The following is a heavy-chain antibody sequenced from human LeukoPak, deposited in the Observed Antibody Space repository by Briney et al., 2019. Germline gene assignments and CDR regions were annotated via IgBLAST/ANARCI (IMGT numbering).Heavy chain of an antibody. CDR2: INRDGSEK. D-gene: IGHD5-18*01. Sequence: GGSLRPSCAASGFNFSNYWMSWVRQTPGEGLEWVANINRDGSEKYYVDSVEGQFTISRGNAKNSLFLQMNSLRVEDTAVYYCARRRGYSYGRNNYYFDYWGQGTLVTVSS. CDR1: GFNFSNYW. V-gene: IGHV3-7*03. CDR3: ARRRGYSYGRNNYYFDY. J-gene: IGHJ4*02.